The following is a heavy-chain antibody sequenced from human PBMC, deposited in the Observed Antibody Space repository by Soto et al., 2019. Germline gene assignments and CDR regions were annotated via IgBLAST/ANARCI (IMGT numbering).Heavy chain of an antibody. CDR3: ARWWSGSRQGFDP. V-gene: IGHV4-31*03. Sequence: QVQLQESGPGLVKPSQTLSLTCTVSGGSISSGDYYWSWICQHPGKGLEWIGYIYYSGSTYYNPSLKSRVTXPXDXSKTQSSLKLSSVTAADTAVYYCARWWSGSRQGFDPWGQGTLVTVSS. CDR1: GGSISSGDYY. D-gene: IGHD3-3*01. J-gene: IGHJ5*02. CDR2: IYYSGST.